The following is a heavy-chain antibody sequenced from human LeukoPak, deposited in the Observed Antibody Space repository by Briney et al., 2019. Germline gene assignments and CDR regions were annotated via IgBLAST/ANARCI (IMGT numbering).Heavy chain of an antibody. D-gene: IGHD5-18*01. CDR3: ARDGGWVLVTEIEY. J-gene: IGHJ4*02. CDR1: GYSISSGYF. Sequence: PSETLSLTCTVSGYSISSGYFWGWIRQSPGKGLEWIGTIHHSGNTYYNPSLKSRVTISIDTSKNQFSLNLSSVTAADTAVYYCARDGGWVLVTEIEYWGQGILVTVSS. CDR2: IHHSGNT. V-gene: IGHV4-38-2*02.